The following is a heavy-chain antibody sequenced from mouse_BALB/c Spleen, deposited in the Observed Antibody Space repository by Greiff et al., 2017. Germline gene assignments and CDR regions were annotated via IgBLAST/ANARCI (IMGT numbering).Heavy chain of an antibody. D-gene: IGHD1-1*01. J-gene: IGHJ1*01. CDR3: ARAYGSSYNWYFDV. Sequence: QVQLKESGPGLVAPSQSLSITCTVSGFSLTGYGVNWVRQPPGKGLEWLGMIWGDGSTDYNSALKSRLSISKDNSKSQVFLKMNSLQTDDTARYYCARAYGSSYNWYFDVGGAGTTATVSS. V-gene: IGHV2-6-7*01. CDR1: GFSLTGYG. CDR2: IWGDGST.